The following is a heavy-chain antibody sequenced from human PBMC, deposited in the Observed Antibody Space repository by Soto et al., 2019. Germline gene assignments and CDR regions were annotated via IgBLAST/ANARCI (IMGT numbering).Heavy chain of an antibody. CDR2: TYSRSKWYN. CDR3: AREQTRWVLLQKETGYYYYCDIDV. Sequence: QVQLQQSGPGLVKPSQTLSLTCAISGDSVSSNSAAWNWIRQSTSRGLAWLGGTYSRSKWYNDYAVSVESRIPIKTDTSIHQCPRQLHSVTPEGKAVYYCAREQTRWVLLQKETGYYYYCDIDVWGKGTTVTVSS. CDR1: GDSVSSNSAA. J-gene: IGHJ6*03. D-gene: IGHD1-1*01. V-gene: IGHV6-1*01.